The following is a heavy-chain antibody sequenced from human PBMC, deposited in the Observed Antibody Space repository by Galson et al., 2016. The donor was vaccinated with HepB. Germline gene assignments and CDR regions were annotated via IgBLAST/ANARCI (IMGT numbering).Heavy chain of an antibody. D-gene: IGHD3-22*01. V-gene: IGHV3-48*04. CDR2: IGGTTSTI. J-gene: IGHJ6*02. CDR3: AKKGYAYERGWAGGMDL. Sequence: SLRLSCAASGFPFSINSMNWVRQAPGKGLEWVSYIGGTTSTIFYADSVQGRSTISRDNAKKSLYLQMNSLRPEDTALYFCAKKGYAYERGWAGGMDLWGQGITVTVSS. CDR1: GFPFSINS.